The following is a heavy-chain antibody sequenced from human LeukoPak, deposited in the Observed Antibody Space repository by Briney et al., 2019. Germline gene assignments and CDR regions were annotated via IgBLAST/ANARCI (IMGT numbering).Heavy chain of an antibody. CDR3: ARGPWSYFHS. CDR1: GDSISSGDYS. Sequence: PSETLSLTCAVSGDSISSGDYSWSWIRQPPGKGLEWIGYIYNTGNTKYNPSLKTRVTISGDTSRKQFSLNLSSVTAADTAVYYCARGPWSYFHSWGQGTLVTVSS. CDR2: IYNTGNT. V-gene: IGHV4-61*08. J-gene: IGHJ4*02. D-gene: IGHD2-8*02.